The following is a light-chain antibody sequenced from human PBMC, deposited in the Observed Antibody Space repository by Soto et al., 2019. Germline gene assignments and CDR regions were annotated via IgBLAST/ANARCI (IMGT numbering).Light chain of an antibody. CDR1: QTLSSSS. CDR3: HQYGSSPLT. J-gene: IGKJ4*01. Sequence: EIVLTQSPGTLSLSPGESGTLSCRAGQTLSSSSLAWYQQKPGQAPRLLIYGASNRASGIPDRFSGDGSGTDFTLTISRLEPEDFAVYYCHQYGSSPLTFGGGTKVEI. CDR2: GAS. V-gene: IGKV3-20*01.